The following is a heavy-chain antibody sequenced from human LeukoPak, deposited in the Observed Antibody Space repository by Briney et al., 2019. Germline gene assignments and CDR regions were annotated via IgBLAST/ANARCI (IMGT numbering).Heavy chain of an antibody. CDR1: GFTFSSYG. Sequence: QAGGSLRLSCAASGFTFSSYGMHWVRQAPGKGLEWVAVIWYDGSNKYYADSVKGRFTIYRDNSKYPLYLQMNSLRVEDTAVYYGAKTDGYTSGWSGIDYWGQGTLVTVSS. D-gene: IGHD6-19*01. J-gene: IGHJ4*02. CDR2: IWYDGSNK. V-gene: IGHV3-33*06. CDR3: AKTDGYTSGWSGIDY.